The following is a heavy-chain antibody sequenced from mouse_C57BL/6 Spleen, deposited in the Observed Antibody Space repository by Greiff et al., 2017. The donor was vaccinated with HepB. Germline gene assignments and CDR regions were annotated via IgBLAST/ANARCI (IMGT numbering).Heavy chain of an antibody. CDR1: GYAFSSYW. CDR3: AREMGVGGNAMDY. D-gene: IGHD1-1*02. V-gene: IGHV1-80*01. Sequence: QVHVKQSGAELVKPGASVKISCKASGYAFSSYWMNWVKQRPGKGLEWIGQIYPGDGDTNYNGKFKGKATLTADKSSSEAYMRLSSLTSEDSAVYCCAREMGVGGNAMDYWGQGTSVPVPS. J-gene: IGHJ4*01. CDR2: IYPGDGDT.